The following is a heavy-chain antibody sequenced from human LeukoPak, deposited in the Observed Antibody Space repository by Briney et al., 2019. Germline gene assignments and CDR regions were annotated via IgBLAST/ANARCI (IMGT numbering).Heavy chain of an antibody. CDR2: IYFSGTT. CDR3: ARDHVYGSGSPYYYYGMDV. CDR1: GGSISSYY. V-gene: IGHV4-4*07. D-gene: IGHD3-10*01. J-gene: IGHJ6*02. Sequence: PSETLSLTCTVSGGSISSYYWSWVRQPAGKGLEWSGRIYFSGTTNYNPSLRSRVTMSVDTPKNQFSLKLNSVAAADTAVYYCARDHVYGSGSPYYYYGMDVWGQGTTVTVSS.